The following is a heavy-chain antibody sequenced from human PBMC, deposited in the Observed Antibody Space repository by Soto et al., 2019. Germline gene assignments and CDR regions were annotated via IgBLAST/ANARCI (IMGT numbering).Heavy chain of an antibody. CDR1: GFTFSSYG. V-gene: IGHV3-30*18. CDR3: AKDGVGYSYGLYYFDY. D-gene: IGHD5-18*01. Sequence: GGSLRLSCAASGFTFSSYGMHWVRQAPGKGLEWVAVISYDGSNKYYADSVKGRFTISRDNSKNTLYLQMNNLRAEDTAVYYCAKDGVGYSYGLYYFDYWGQGTLVTAPQ. CDR2: ISYDGSNK. J-gene: IGHJ4*02.